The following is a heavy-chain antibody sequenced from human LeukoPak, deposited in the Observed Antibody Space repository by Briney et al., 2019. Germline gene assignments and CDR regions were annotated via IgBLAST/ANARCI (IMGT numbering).Heavy chain of an antibody. Sequence: ASVKVSCKASGYTFTSYYLHWVRQAPGQGLEWMGIINPSTGNTNYARKFQGRVTMTRDTSTSTVYMELSSLRSEDTAVYYCARGYSGYDSDYWGQGTLVTVSS. CDR3: ARGYSGYDSDY. J-gene: IGHJ4*02. CDR2: INPSTGNT. CDR1: GYTFTSYY. D-gene: IGHD5-12*01. V-gene: IGHV1-46*01.